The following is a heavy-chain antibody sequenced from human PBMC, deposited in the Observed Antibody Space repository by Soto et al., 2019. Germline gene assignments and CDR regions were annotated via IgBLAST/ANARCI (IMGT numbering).Heavy chain of an antibody. J-gene: IGHJ4*02. V-gene: IGHV4-59*01. CDR1: GGSIGSYH. CDR2: VYYTGTT. Sequence: ASETLSLTCTVSGGSIGSYHWSWVRQPPGKGLEWIASVYYTGTTNYNPSLGSRVTISIDAPGNRFSMEITSVTAADTAIYYCARDTVLTGMFDFWGQGTLVTVSS. CDR3: ARDTVLTGMFDF. D-gene: IGHD4-17*01.